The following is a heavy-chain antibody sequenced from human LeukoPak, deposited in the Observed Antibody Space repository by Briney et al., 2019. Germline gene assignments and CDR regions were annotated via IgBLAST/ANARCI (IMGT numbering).Heavy chain of an antibody. V-gene: IGHV3-23*01. Sequence: QSGGPLRLSCAASGFTFSSYAMSWVRQAPGKGLEWVSAISGSGGSTYYADSVKGRFTISKDNSKNTLYLQMNSLRAEDTAVYYCASSDRIAAAEMWGQGTLVTVSS. J-gene: IGHJ4*02. D-gene: IGHD6-13*01. CDR3: ASSDRIAAAEM. CDR1: GFTFSSYA. CDR2: ISGSGGST.